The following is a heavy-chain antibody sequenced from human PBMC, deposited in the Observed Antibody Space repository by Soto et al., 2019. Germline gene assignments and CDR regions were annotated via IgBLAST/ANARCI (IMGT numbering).Heavy chain of an antibody. CDR1: GGSVTSGSYY. J-gene: IGHJ4*02. CDR3: ARDGDGYNN. D-gene: IGHD5-12*01. Sequence: QVQLQESGPGLVKPSETLSLTCSVSGGSVTSGSYYWSWIRQPPGKGLEWIGYSYSSGGTSYNPSLKSRVTISVDTSKNQFSLKLTSVTAADTAVYYCARDGDGYNNWGQGTLVTVSS. CDR2: SYSSGGT. V-gene: IGHV4-61*01.